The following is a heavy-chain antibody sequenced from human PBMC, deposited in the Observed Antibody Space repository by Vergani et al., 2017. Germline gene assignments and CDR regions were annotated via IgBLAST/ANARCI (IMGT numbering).Heavy chain of an antibody. CDR3: ARDSGSYSKWVGWFDP. D-gene: IGHD1-26*01. V-gene: IGHV1-69*06. Sequence: QVQLVQSGAEVKKPGSSVKVSCKASGGTFSSYAISWVRQAPGQGLEWMGGIIPIFGTANYAQKFQGRVTFTADKSTSAAYMELSSLRSEDTAVYYCARDSGSYSKWVGWFDPWGQGTLVTVSS. J-gene: IGHJ5*02. CDR1: GGTFSSYA. CDR2: IIPIFGTA.